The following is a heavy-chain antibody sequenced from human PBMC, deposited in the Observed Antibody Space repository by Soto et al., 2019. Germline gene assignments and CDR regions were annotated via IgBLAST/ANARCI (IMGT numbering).Heavy chain of an antibody. Sequence: GESLKISCKGSGYSFTSYWISWVRQMPGKGLEWMGRIDPSDSYTNYSPSFQGHVTISADKSISTAYLQWSNLKASDTAMYYCARLDGGAAEFSGWPDYWGQGTLVTVSS. V-gene: IGHV5-10-1*01. CDR1: GYSFTSYW. CDR2: IDPSDSYT. CDR3: ARLDGGAAEFSGWPDY. D-gene: IGHD6-19*01. J-gene: IGHJ4*02.